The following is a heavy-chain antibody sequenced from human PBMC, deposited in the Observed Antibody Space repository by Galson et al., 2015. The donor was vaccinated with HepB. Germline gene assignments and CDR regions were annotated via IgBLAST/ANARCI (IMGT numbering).Heavy chain of an antibody. CDR2: IWYDGSNK. Sequence: SLRLSCAASGFTFSSYGMHWVRQAPGKGLEWVAVIWYDGSNKYYADSVKGRFTISRDNSKNTLYLQMNSLRAEDTAVYYCARDVGATTPLVAFDIWGQGTMVTVSS. J-gene: IGHJ3*02. D-gene: IGHD1-26*01. CDR3: ARDVGATTPLVAFDI. V-gene: IGHV3-33*01. CDR1: GFTFSSYG.